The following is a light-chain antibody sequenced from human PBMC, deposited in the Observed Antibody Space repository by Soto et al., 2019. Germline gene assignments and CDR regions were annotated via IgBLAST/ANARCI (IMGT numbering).Light chain of an antibody. Sequence: DFQMPQSPSSLSASLGDTLTITWRASQGFTNYLAWYKQIPGKAPKLLSYAASTLQSGVPPRFSGSGSGTQFTLTISSLQPEDAATYYCQKYNTAPYTFGQGTRLEIK. J-gene: IGKJ5*01. V-gene: IGKV1-27*01. CDR2: AAS. CDR1: QGFTNY. CDR3: QKYNTAPYT.